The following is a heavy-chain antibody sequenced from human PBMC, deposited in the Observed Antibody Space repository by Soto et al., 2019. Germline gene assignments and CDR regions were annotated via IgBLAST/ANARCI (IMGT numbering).Heavy chain of an antibody. CDR3: AHRSRGYAYYFDQ. V-gene: IGHV2-5*02. Sequence: QITLKESDPTRVRPTQTLALTCSLSGFSLSTRGVDVGWIRQPPGKALEWLALIFWDDDKWYSPSLRSRLTITEDTSKNQVVLTMTNMDPVDTATYYCAHRSRGYAYYFDQWGQGTLVTVSS. J-gene: IGHJ4*02. D-gene: IGHD5-12*01. CDR1: GFSLSTRGVD. CDR2: IFWDDDK.